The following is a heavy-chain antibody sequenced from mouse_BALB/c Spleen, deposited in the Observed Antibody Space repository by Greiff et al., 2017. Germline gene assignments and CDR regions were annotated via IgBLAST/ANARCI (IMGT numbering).Heavy chain of an antibody. J-gene: IGHJ2*01. CDR3: ARERAFTTVVGFDY. Sequence: VQLQQPGAELVKPGASVKLSCKASGYTFTSYWMHWVKQRPGQRLEWIGEINPSNGRTNYNEKFKSKATLTVDKSSSTAYMQLSSLTSEDSAVYYCARERAFTTVVGFDYWGQGTTLTVSS. CDR1: GYTFTSYW. D-gene: IGHD1-1*01. CDR2: INPSNGRT. V-gene: IGHV1S81*02.